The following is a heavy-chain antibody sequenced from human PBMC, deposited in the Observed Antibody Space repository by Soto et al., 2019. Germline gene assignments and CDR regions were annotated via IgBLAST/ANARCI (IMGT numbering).Heavy chain of an antibody. Sequence: PGGSLRLSCAASGFTFSDYDMNWLRQAPGKGLEWVSYISSSGTIHYSDSVKGRFTISRDNSKNTLYLQMNSLRAEDTAVYYCARDGIGITMISGMDVWGQGTTVTVSS. CDR3: ARDGIGITMISGMDV. J-gene: IGHJ6*02. CDR1: GFTFSDYD. D-gene: IGHD3-22*01. CDR2: ISSSGTI. V-gene: IGHV3-48*01.